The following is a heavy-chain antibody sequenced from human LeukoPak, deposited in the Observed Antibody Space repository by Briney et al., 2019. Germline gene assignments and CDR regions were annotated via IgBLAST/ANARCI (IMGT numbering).Heavy chain of an antibody. J-gene: IGHJ3*02. Sequence: PSQTLSLTCTVSGGSISSGGYYWSWIRQPPGKGLEWIGYIYHSGSTYYNPSLKSRVTISVDRSKNQFSLKLSSVTAADTAVYYCARQGWGYKGAFDIWGQGTMVTVSS. D-gene: IGHD5-18*01. CDR3: ARQGWGYKGAFDI. CDR1: GGSISSGGYY. V-gene: IGHV4-30-2*01. CDR2: IYHSGST.